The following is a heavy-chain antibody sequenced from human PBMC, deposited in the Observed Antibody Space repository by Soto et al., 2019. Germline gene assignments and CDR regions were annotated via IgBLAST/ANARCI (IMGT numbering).Heavy chain of an antibody. CDR2: IYYSGST. CDR1: GGSISSGGYY. D-gene: IGHD4-17*01. V-gene: IGHV4-31*03. J-gene: IGHJ6*02. CDR3: ARELRYYGMDV. Sequence: SETLSLTCTVSGGSISSGGYYWSWIRQHPGKGLEWIGYIYYSGSTYYNPSLKSRVTISVDTSKNQFSLKLSSVTAADTAVHYCARELRYYGMDVWGQGTTVTVSS.